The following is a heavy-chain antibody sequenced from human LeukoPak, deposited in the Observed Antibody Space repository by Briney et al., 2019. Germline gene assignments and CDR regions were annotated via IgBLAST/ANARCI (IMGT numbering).Heavy chain of an antibody. CDR1: GFTFSSYC. Sequence: GGSLTPSCAASGFTFSSYCMHWVRPPPGKGLEWVAVISYDGSNKYYADSGKGRFTISRDNSKNTLYLQMNSLRAEDTAVYYCAKDYSSGWPYFDYWGQGTLVTVSS. J-gene: IGHJ4*02. V-gene: IGHV3-30*18. D-gene: IGHD6-19*01. CDR3: AKDYSSGWPYFDY. CDR2: ISYDGSNK.